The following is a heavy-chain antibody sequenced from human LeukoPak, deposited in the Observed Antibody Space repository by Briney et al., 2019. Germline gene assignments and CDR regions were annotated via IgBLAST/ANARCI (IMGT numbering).Heavy chain of an antibody. Sequence: PGGSLRPSCAASGFTFSSYAMSWVRRAPGKGLEWVSAISGSGGSTYYADSVKGRFTISRDNSKNTLYLQMNSLRAEDTAVYYCAKLYGDYVYYFDYWGQGTLVTVSS. J-gene: IGHJ4*02. CDR2: ISGSGGST. CDR1: GFTFSSYA. D-gene: IGHD4-17*01. CDR3: AKLYGDYVYYFDY. V-gene: IGHV3-23*01.